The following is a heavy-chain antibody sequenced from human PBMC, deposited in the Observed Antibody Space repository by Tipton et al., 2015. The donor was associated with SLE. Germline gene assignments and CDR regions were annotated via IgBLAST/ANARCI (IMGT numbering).Heavy chain of an antibody. V-gene: IGHV3-53*05. CDR1: GFTVSSNY. CDR2: IYSGGST. Sequence: GSLRLSCAASGFTVSSNYMSWVRQAPGKGLEWVSVIYSGGSTYYADSVKGRFTISRDNSKNTLYLQMNSLRAEDTAVYYCARSPLEFYDFWNGYFDFWGQGTLVTASS. CDR3: ARSPLEFYDFWNGYFDF. J-gene: IGHJ4*02. D-gene: IGHD3-3*01.